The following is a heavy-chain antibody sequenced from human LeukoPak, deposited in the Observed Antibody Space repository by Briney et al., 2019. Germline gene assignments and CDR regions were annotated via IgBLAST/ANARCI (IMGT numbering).Heavy chain of an antibody. CDR3: AKGAQYDFWTGYTLEYFDV. V-gene: IGHV3-23*01. J-gene: IGHJ4*02. CDR1: GFTFGDYS. Sequence: GGSLRLSCTASGFTFGDYSMGWVRQAPGKGLEWVSFISASGSSTHYADSVKGRFTISRDNSNNTLYLQINSLRAEDTAAYYCAKGAQYDFWTGYTLEYFDVWGKGTLVTVSS. D-gene: IGHD3-3*01. CDR2: ISASGSST.